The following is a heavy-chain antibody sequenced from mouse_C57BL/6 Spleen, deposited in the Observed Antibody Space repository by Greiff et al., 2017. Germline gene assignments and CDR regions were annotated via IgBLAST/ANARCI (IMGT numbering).Heavy chain of an antibody. CDR3: ASGLYYYGSRWDWYFDV. CDR2: IDPEGGET. V-gene: IGHV14-2*01. J-gene: IGHJ1*03. D-gene: IGHD1-1*01. CDR1: GFNIKDYY. Sequence: VQLQQSGAELVKPGASVKLSCTASGFNIKDYYMPWVKQRTEQGLEWIGRIDPEGGETKYAPKFQGTATITADTSSNTAYLQLSSLTSEDTAVYYCASGLYYYGSRWDWYFDVWGTGTTVTVSS.